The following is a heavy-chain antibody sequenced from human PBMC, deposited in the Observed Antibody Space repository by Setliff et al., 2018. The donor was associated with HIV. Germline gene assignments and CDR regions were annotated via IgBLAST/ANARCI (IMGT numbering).Heavy chain of an antibody. CDR3: ARVSTDYVWGSFLSSGPYYFDF. D-gene: IGHD3-16*01. J-gene: IGHJ4*02. Sequence: PSETLSLTCTVSGGSIISSHWWSWVRQPPGKGLEWIGEIFHSGSPNYNPSLKSRVTISADTSKSQFSLKLTSVTAADTAAYFCARVSTDYVWGSFLSSGPYYFDFWGQGALVTVSS. CDR1: GGSIISSHW. CDR2: IFHSGSP. V-gene: IGHV4-4*02.